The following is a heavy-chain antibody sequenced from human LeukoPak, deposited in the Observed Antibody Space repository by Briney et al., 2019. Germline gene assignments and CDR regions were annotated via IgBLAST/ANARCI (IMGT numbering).Heavy chain of an antibody. Sequence: PSETLSLTCTVSGGSISSSSYYWGWIRQPPGKGLEWIGSIYYSGNTYYNPSLKSRVTISVDTSKNQFSLKLSSVTAADTAVYYCARHVSGILDYWCQGTLVTVSS. CDR3: ARHVSGILDY. V-gene: IGHV4-39*01. CDR1: GGSISSSSYY. CDR2: IYYSGNT. J-gene: IGHJ4*02. D-gene: IGHD1-26*01.